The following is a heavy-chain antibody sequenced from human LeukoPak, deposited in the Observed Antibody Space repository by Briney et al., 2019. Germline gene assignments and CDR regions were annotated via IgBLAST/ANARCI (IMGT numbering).Heavy chain of an antibody. D-gene: IGHD2-2*01. CDR2: ISYDGSNK. Sequence: PGRSLRLSCAASGFTFSSYGMHWVRQAPGKGLEWVAVISYDGSNKYYADSVKGRFTISRDNSKNTLYLQMNSLRAEDTAVYYCARDPSKDIVVVPAAIAYFNYWGQGTLVTVSS. CDR1: GFTFSSYG. J-gene: IGHJ4*02. V-gene: IGHV3-30*03. CDR3: ARDPSKDIVVVPAAIAYFNY.